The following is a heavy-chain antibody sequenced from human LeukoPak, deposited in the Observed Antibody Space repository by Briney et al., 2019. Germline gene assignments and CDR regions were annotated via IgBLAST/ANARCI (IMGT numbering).Heavy chain of an antibody. V-gene: IGHV5-51*01. Sequence: GESLKISCKGSGYSFTSYWIGWVRQMPGKGLEWMGIIYPGDSDTRYSPSFQGQVTISADKSISTAYLQWSSLKASDTAMCYCARSSYSSVAGYYMDVWGKGTTVTVSS. J-gene: IGHJ6*03. CDR2: IYPGDSDT. CDR3: ARSSYSSVAGYYMDV. CDR1: GYSFTSYW. D-gene: IGHD6-25*01.